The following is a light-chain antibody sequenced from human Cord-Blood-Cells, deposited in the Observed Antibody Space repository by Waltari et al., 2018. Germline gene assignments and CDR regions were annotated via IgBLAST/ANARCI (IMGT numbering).Light chain of an antibody. CDR1: SSDVGGYNY. Sequence: QSALTQPASVSGSPGQSITIPCTGTSSDVGGYNYVSWYPQHPGKAPKLMIYDVSKRPSGVSNRFSGSKSGNTASLTISGLQAEDEADYYCSSYTSSSTWVFGGGTKLTVL. V-gene: IGLV2-14*01. CDR3: SSYTSSSTWV. J-gene: IGLJ3*02. CDR2: DVS.